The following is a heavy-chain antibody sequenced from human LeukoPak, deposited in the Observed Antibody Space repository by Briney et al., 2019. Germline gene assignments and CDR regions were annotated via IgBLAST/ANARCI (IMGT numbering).Heavy chain of an antibody. CDR2: IYYSGST. Sequence: SETLSLTCTGSGDSISSYYWSWIRQPPGKGLEGIGYIYYSGSTNYNPSLKSRVTISVDTSKNQFSLKLSSVTAANTAVYYCARDLKVVDPYYFDYWGQGTLVTVSS. CDR3: ARDLKVVDPYYFDY. V-gene: IGHV4-59*12. D-gene: IGHD2-15*01. J-gene: IGHJ4*02. CDR1: GDSISSYY.